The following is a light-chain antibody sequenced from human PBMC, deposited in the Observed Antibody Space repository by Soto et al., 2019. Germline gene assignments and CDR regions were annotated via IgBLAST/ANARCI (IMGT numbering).Light chain of an antibody. CDR2: AAS. J-gene: IGKJ2*01. CDR3: LQHNTYPYT. V-gene: IGKV1-17*01. Sequence: DIQMTQSPSSLPASVGDRVTIICRASQGIRHDLGWYHQKPGKAPKRLIYAASSLDGGVPSRFSGSGSGTEFTLTISSLQPEDFATYYCLQHNTYPYTFGQGTKLEIK. CDR1: QGIRHD.